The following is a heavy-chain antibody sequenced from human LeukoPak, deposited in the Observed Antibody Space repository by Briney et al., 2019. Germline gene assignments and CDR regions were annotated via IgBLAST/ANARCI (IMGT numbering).Heavy chain of an antibody. J-gene: IGHJ3*02. CDR3: ARDSDAFDI. V-gene: IGHV1-46*01. CDR1: GYTFTGYS. CDR2: INLSGGGT. Sequence: VASVKVSCKASGYTFTGYSIHWVRQAPGQGLEWMGIINLSGGGTTYAQKFQGRVTMTRDTSTSTAYMELSSLRSEDTAVYYCARDSDAFDIWGQGTMVTVSS.